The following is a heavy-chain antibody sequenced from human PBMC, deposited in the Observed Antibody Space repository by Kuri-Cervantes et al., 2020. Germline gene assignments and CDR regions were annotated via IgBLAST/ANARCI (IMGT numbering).Heavy chain of an antibody. CDR1: GYSFTSYW. V-gene: IGHV5-51*01. CDR3: ARISYCGGDCYSGWYFDL. D-gene: IGHD2-21*02. J-gene: IGHJ2*01. CDR2: IYPGDSDT. Sequence: GESLKISCKGSGYSFTSYWIGWVRQMPGKGLEWMGIIYPGDSDTRYSPSFQGQVTISADKSISTAYLQWSSLKASDTAMYYCARISYCGGDCYSGWYFDLWGRGTLVTVSS.